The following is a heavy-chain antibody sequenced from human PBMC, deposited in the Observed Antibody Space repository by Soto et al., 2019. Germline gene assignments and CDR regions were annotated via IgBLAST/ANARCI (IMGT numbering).Heavy chain of an antibody. CDR2: IYWDDDK. CDR1: GFSLSTSGVG. J-gene: IGHJ4*02. V-gene: IGHV2-5*02. CDR3: AHRRQGFLRYFDWPYFDY. Sequence: ESGPTLVNPTQTLTLTCTFSGFSLSTSGVGVGWIRQPPGKALEWLALIYWDDDKRYSPSLKSRLTITKDTSKNQVVLTMTNMDPVDTATYYCAHRRQGFLRYFDWPYFDYWGQGTLVTVSS. D-gene: IGHD3-9*01.